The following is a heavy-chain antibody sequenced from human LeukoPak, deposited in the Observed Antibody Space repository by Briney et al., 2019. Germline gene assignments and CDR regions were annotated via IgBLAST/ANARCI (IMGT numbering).Heavy chain of an antibody. CDR1: GFTFSNYP. CDR2: VSDDGNNI. D-gene: IGHD4-17*01. Sequence: PGGSLRLSCAASGFTFSNYPMHWVRQAPGKGLEWVAVVSDDGNNIYYADSVKGRFTISRDNAKNSLYLQMNSLRAEDTAVYYCARDPKLRPGGYFDYWGQGTLVTVSS. CDR3: ARDPKLRPGGYFDY. J-gene: IGHJ4*02. V-gene: IGHV3-30*04.